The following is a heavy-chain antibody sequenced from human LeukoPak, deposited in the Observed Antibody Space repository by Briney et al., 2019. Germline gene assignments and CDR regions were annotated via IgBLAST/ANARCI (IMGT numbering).Heavy chain of an antibody. Sequence: GGSLRLSCAASGFTFSRYWMHWVRQAPGKGLVWVSRIDEYGTTINYADSVKGRFTISRNNAGDTLFLQMNSLRAEDTGVYYCARGTTIFAVVSYPDYWGQGTLVTVSS. V-gene: IGHV3-74*01. J-gene: IGHJ4*02. CDR3: ARGTTIFAVVSYPDY. CDR2: IDEYGTTI. CDR1: GFTFSRYW. D-gene: IGHD3-3*01.